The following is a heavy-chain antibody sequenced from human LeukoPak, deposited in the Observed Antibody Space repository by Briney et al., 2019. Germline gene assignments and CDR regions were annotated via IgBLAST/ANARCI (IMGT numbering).Heavy chain of an antibody. CDR3: AREAAAGYFDY. CDR1: GFTFSSYG. V-gene: IGHV3-33*01. Sequence: PGGSLRLSCAASGFTFSSYGMHWVRQAPGKGLEWVAVIWYDGSNKYYADSVKGRFTISRDNSKNTLYLQMNNLRAEDTAVYYCAREAAAGYFDYWGQGTLVTVSS. J-gene: IGHJ4*02. D-gene: IGHD6-13*01. CDR2: IWYDGSNK.